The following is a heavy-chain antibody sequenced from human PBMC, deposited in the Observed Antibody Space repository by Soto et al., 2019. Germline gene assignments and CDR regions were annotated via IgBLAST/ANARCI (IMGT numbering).Heavy chain of an antibody. CDR1: GGSGSSGSYY. V-gene: IGHV4-61*01. CDR2: IYYSGST. CDR3: ARGFLVTATNDY. J-gene: IGHJ4*02. Sequence: PSETLSVTCTVSGGSGSSGSYYCSWIRQTPGKGQEWIGYIYYSGSTNYIPALKSRVTISVDTSQNRFSLKLRSGTAADTAVYYCARGFLVTATNDYWRQGTLVTVSS. D-gene: IGHD2-21*02.